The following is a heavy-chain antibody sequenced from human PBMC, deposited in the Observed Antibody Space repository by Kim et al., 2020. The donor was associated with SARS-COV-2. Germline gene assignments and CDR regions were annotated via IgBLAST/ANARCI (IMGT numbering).Heavy chain of an antibody. V-gene: IGHV3-64D*06. Sequence: VKGRCTNSRDNSKNTLYLQMSSLRAEDTDVYYCVKSGWIQLWFRGLYVDYWGQGTLVTVSS. D-gene: IGHD5-18*01. CDR3: VKSGWIQLWFRGLYVDY. J-gene: IGHJ4*02.